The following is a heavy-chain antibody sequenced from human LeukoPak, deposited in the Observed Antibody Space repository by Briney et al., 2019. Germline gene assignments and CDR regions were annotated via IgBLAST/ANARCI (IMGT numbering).Heavy chain of an antibody. V-gene: IGHV3-30-3*01. CDR1: GFTFSRHA. CDR2: ISHDGNNK. CDR3: ARGDSVQLWLNMGDY. Sequence: GGSLRLSCAAYGFTFSRHAMNWVRQVPGKGLEWLAVISHDGNNKYYADSVKGRFTVSRDNSKNTLYLQVNDLRVEDTAVYYCARGDSVQLWLNMGDYWGQGALVTVSS. J-gene: IGHJ4*02. D-gene: IGHD5-18*01.